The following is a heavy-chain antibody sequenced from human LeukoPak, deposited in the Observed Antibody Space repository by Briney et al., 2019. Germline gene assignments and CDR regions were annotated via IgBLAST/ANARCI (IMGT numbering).Heavy chain of an antibody. D-gene: IGHD1-14*01. Sequence: GESLKISCKGPGYSFTTYWFTWVRQMPGKGLEWMGRIDTSDSYSNYSPSIEAHVTISADKSNSTAYLQWSSLKAADTAMYYCARSANPGYYNGMDVWGQGTTVTVSS. CDR3: ARSANPGYYNGMDV. V-gene: IGHV5-10-1*01. CDR2: IDTSDSYS. J-gene: IGHJ6*02. CDR1: GYSFTTYW.